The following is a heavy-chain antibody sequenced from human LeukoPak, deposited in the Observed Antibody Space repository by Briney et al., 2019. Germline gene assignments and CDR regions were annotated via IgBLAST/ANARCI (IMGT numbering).Heavy chain of an antibody. CDR3: AKGHGDYNYYYYYGMDV. CDR2: ISYDGSNK. CDR1: GFTFSSYG. Sequence: GGSLRLSCAASGFTFSSYGMHWVRQAPGKGLEWVAVISYDGSNKYYADSVKGRFTISRDNSKNTLYLQMNSLRAEDTAVYYCAKGHGDYNYYYYYGMDVWGQGTTVTVSS. J-gene: IGHJ6*02. V-gene: IGHV3-30*18. D-gene: IGHD4-17*01.